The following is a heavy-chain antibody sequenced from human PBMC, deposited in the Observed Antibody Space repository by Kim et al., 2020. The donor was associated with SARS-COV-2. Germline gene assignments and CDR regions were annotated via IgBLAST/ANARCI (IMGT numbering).Heavy chain of an antibody. CDR2: ISGSGGST. Sequence: GGSLRLSCAASGFTFSSYAMSWVRQAPGKGLEWVSAISGSGGSTYYADSVKGRFTISRDNSKNTLYLQMNSLRAEDTAVYYCAKASGYSSSWYVSNFDYWGQGTLVTVSS. V-gene: IGHV3-23*01. CDR1: GFTFSSYA. D-gene: IGHD6-13*01. CDR3: AKASGYSSSWYVSNFDY. J-gene: IGHJ4*02.